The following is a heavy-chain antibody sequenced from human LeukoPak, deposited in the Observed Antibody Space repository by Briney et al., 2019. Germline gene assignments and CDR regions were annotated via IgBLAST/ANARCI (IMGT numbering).Heavy chain of an antibody. CDR3: AKVGRYYYDSSGYFDY. Sequence: PGGSLRLSCAASGFTVSSNYMSWVRQAPGKGLEWVAVISYDGSNKYYADSVKGRFTISRDNSKNTLYLQMNSLRAEDTAVYYCAKVGRYYYDSSGYFDYWGQGTLVTVSS. CDR2: ISYDGSNK. CDR1: GFTVSSNY. V-gene: IGHV3-30*18. D-gene: IGHD3-22*01. J-gene: IGHJ4*02.